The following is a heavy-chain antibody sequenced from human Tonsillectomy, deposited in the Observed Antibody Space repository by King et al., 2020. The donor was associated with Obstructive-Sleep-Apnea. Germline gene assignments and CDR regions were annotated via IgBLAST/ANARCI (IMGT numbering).Heavy chain of an antibody. CDR3: ASTYYYGSGSYFPFDY. J-gene: IGHJ4*02. Sequence: QLQESGPGLVKPSETLSLTCTVPGGSISSYYWSWIRQPPGKGLEWIGFIYYSGSTNYNPSLKSRGTISVDTSKNQFSLKLSSVTAADTAVYYCASTYYYGSGSYFPFDYWGQGTLVTVSS. CDR1: GGSISSYY. V-gene: IGHV4-59*01. D-gene: IGHD3-10*01. CDR2: IYYSGST.